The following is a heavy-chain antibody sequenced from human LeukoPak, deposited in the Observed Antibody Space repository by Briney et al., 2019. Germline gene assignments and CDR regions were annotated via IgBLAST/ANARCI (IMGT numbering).Heavy chain of an antibody. V-gene: IGHV4-59*08. Sequence: SQTLSLTYTVSGGSISGNYWNWIRQSPGKGLEWIGYIYYDGNTNYNPSLKSPVTISLDASKSQFSLRLSSVTAADTAVYYCARAGADHVDFIHFDYWGQGILVTVSS. CDR3: ARAGADHVDFIHFDY. D-gene: IGHD1-14*01. CDR2: IYYDGNT. CDR1: GGSISGNY. J-gene: IGHJ4*02.